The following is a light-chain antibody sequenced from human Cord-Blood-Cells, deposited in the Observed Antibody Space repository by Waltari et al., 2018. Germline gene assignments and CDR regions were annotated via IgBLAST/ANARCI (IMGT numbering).Light chain of an antibody. CDR3: QQYNNWPSFT. CDR2: GAS. J-gene: IGKJ3*01. CDR1: QSVSSN. V-gene: IGKV3-15*01. Sequence: EIVMTQSPATLSVSPGERAPLSCRASQSVSSNLAWYQQKPGPAPMLLIYGASTRATGIPTRFSGSGSGTEFTLTISSLQSEDFAVYYCQQYNNWPSFTFGPGTKVDIK.